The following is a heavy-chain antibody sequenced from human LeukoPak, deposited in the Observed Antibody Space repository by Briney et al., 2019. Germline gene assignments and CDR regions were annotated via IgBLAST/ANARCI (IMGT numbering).Heavy chain of an antibody. Sequence: HPGGSLRLSCAASGFTFSNFEMNWVRQAPGKGLEWVSCISGSGSVIYYSDSVKGRFTISRDNAKNSPYLQMNSLRAEDTAVYYCARDSTAPSWGQGTLVTVSS. CDR2: ISGSGSVI. CDR1: GFTFSNFE. J-gene: IGHJ5*02. CDR3: ARDSTAPS. V-gene: IGHV3-48*03. D-gene: IGHD4-17*01.